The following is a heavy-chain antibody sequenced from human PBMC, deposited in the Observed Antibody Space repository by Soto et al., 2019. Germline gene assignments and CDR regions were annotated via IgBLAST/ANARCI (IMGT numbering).Heavy chain of an antibody. CDR2: IRSKANSYAT. D-gene: IGHD2-2*02. J-gene: IGHJ4*02. Sequence: GSLRLSCAASGFTFSGSAMHWVRQASGKGLEWVGRIRSKANSYATAYAASVKGRFTISRDDSKNTAYLQMNSLKTEDTAVYYCTSGRPAAITRTYYFDYWGQGTLVTVSS. V-gene: IGHV3-73*01. CDR3: TSGRPAAITRTYYFDY. CDR1: GFTFSGSA.